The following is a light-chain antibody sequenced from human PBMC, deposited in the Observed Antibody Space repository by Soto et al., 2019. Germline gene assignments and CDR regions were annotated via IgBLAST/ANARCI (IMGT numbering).Light chain of an antibody. CDR3: HQYSSSRPWT. V-gene: IGKV3-20*01. J-gene: IGKJ1*01. CDR2: GAS. Sequence: DIVLTQAPSTLSLSQEERAPLSCSARQSVPSNYLAWFQQKRGQAPRLLIYGASSRATGIPDRFSGSGSGTDFTLTISRLEPEEFAVYYCHQYSSSRPWTFGQGTKVDIK. CDR1: QSVPSNY.